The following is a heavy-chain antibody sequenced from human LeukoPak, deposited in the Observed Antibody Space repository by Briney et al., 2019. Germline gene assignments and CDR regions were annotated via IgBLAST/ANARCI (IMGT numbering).Heavy chain of an antibody. CDR3: ARAVDTATYNFDY. J-gene: IGHJ4*02. D-gene: IGHD5-18*01. CDR1: GYTFTRHY. CDR2: INPSGGST. V-gene: IGHV1-46*01. Sequence: AASVKVSCKASGYTFTRHYMDWVRQAPGQGLEWMGIINPSGGSTSYAQKFQGRVTLTSDTSTSTVYMELISLTSEGTAVYYCARAVDTATYNFDYWGQGTLVTVSS.